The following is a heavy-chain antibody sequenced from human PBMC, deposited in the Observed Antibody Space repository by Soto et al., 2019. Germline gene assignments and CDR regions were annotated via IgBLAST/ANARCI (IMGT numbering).Heavy chain of an antibody. CDR1: GFIFNDYA. J-gene: IGHJ4*02. D-gene: IGHD6-19*01. CDR2: ISCSAGST. CDR3: GKEISSAYFPLDS. V-gene: IGHV3-23*01. Sequence: EEQLLESGGGLVQPGGSLRLSCAASGFIFNDYAVTWVRQAPGKGLEWVSTISCSAGSTYYTDSVKGRFTISRDNSRNTVYLQMNSLRAEDTAVYYCGKEISSAYFPLDSWGQGTLVTVSS.